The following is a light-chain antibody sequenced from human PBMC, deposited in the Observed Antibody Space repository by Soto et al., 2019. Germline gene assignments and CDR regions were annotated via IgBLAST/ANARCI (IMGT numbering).Light chain of an antibody. CDR3: QTWGTGGVV. CDR1: SGHSSYA. Sequence: QLVLTQSPCASASLGASGKLTCTLSSGHSSYAIAWHQQQPEKGPRYLMKLNSDGSHSKGDGIPDRFSGSSSGAERYLTISSLQSEDEADYYCQTWGTGGVVFGGGTKLTV. CDR2: LNSDGSH. V-gene: IGLV4-69*01. J-gene: IGLJ2*01.